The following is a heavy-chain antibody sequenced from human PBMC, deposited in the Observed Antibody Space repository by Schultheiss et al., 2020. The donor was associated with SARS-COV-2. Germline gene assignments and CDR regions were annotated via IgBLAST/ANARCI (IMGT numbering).Heavy chain of an antibody. CDR2: IRSKANSYAT. J-gene: IGHJ4*02. V-gene: IGHV3-73*01. CDR1: GFTFSGSA. Sequence: GESLKISCAASGFTFSGSAMHWVRQASGKGLEWVGRIRSKANSYATAYAASVKGRFTISRDDSKNTAYLQMNSLKTEDTAVYYCTSTYSSSSGTFDYWGQGTLVTVSS. CDR3: TSTYSSSSGTFDY. D-gene: IGHD6-6*01.